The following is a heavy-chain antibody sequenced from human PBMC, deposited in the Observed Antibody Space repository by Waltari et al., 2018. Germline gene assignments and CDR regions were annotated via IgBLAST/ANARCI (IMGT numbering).Heavy chain of an antibody. CDR2: IRSKAYGETT. Sequence: DVQLAESGGGLVQLGRSLSLSGTTSGFTCVDYFMNWVRQDPGQGLEWVGFIRSKAYGETTDYAASVRGRFTISRDDSKSIAYLQMNSLKTEDTAIYFCARDLMYGEHPLFDRWGQGTLVTVSS. J-gene: IGHJ5*02. D-gene: IGHD4-17*01. CDR3: ARDLMYGEHPLFDR. CDR1: GFTCVDYF. V-gene: IGHV3-49*04.